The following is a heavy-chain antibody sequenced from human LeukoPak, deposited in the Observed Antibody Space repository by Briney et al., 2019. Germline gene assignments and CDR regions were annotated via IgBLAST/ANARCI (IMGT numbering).Heavy chain of an antibody. CDR1: GDSIGSHY. Sequence: SETLSLTCTVSGDSIGSHYWSWIRQPPGKGLEWIGYIYYSGSTNYNPSLKSRVTISVDTSKNQFSLKLSSVTAADTAVYYCARVTRDGDYFDYWGQGTLVTVSS. V-gene: IGHV4-59*11. D-gene: IGHD4-17*01. CDR3: ARVTRDGDYFDY. J-gene: IGHJ4*02. CDR2: IYYSGST.